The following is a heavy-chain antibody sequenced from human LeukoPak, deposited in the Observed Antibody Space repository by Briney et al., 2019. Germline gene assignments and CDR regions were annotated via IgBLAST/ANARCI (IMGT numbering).Heavy chain of an antibody. V-gene: IGHV3-15*07. J-gene: IGHJ4*02. CDR2: IKSNTNGGTT. Sequence: GGSLRLSCAASSITFTKAWMNWVRQAPGKGLEWVGLIKSNTNGGTTAYAAPVKGRFTISRDDSKNTLYLQMDSLKTEDTGVYYCTTEYWGSNYWGQGTLVTVSS. CDR1: SITFTKAW. CDR3: TTEYWGSNY. D-gene: IGHD7-27*01.